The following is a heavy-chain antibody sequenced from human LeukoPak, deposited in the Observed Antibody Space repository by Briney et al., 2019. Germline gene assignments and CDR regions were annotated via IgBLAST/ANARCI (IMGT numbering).Heavy chain of an antibody. D-gene: IGHD2-2*01. Sequence: ASVKVSCKASADTFSGYAISWVRQAPGQRLEWMGGIIPIFGTANYAQKFQGRVTITADESTSTAYMGLSSLRSEDTAVYYCAGGGDIVVVPAVYHYWGQGTLVTVSS. J-gene: IGHJ4*02. CDR3: AGGGDIVVVPAVYHY. CDR1: ADTFSGYA. CDR2: IIPIFGTA. V-gene: IGHV1-69*01.